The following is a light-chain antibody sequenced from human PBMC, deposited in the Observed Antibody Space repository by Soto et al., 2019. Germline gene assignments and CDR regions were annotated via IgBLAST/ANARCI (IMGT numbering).Light chain of an antibody. CDR3: SSYTGTSTLVI. J-gene: IGLJ2*01. CDR1: SSDVGGYNY. CDR2: DVS. Sequence: QSALTQPASVSGSPGQSITISCTGTSSDVGGYNYVSWYQQHPGKAPKLMIYDVSNRPSGVSNRFSGSKSGNTASLTISGLQAEDDAAYYCSSYTGTSTLVIFGGGTQLTVL. V-gene: IGLV2-14*01.